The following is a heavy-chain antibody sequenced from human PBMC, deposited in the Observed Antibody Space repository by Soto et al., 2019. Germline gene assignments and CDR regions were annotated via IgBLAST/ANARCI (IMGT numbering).Heavy chain of an antibody. V-gene: IGHV4-34*01. CDR3: ARGRRGLGYCSSTSCYGNFDY. D-gene: IGHD2-2*01. CDR1: GGSFSGYY. J-gene: IGHJ4*02. CDR2: INHSGST. Sequence: SETLSLTCAVYGGSFSGYYWTWIRQPPGTGLEWIGEINHSGSTNYNPSLKSRVTISVDTSKNQFSLKLSSVTAADTAVYYCARGRRGLGYCSSTSCYGNFDYWGQGTLVT.